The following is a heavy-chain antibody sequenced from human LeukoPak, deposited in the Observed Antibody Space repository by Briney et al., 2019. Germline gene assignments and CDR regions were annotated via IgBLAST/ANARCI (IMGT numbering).Heavy chain of an antibody. D-gene: IGHD3-3*01. CDR3: ARDASDYDFWSGYYTALGYYYYGMDV. CDR1: GYTFTSYG. V-gene: IGHV1-18*01. Sequence: ASVKVSCKASGYTFTSYGISWVRQAPGQGLEWMGWISAYNGNTNYAQKLQGRDTMTTDTSTSTAYMELRSLRSDDTAVYYCARDASDYDFWSGYYTALGYYYYGMDVWGQGTTVTVSS. J-gene: IGHJ6*02. CDR2: ISAYNGNT.